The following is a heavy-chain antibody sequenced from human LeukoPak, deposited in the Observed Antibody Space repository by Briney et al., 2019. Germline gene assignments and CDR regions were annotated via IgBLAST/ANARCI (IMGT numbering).Heavy chain of an antibody. D-gene: IGHD5-18*01. V-gene: IGHV4-39*07. Sequence: SETLSLTCTVSGGSISSSNYYWGWIRQPPGKGLEWIGSIYYSGSTYYSPSLKSRVTISVDTSKNQFSLKLSSVTAADTAVYYCARVIEGGYSYGSYYYYMDVWGKGTTVTISS. CDR2: IYYSGST. CDR3: ARVIEGGYSYGSYYYYMDV. J-gene: IGHJ6*03. CDR1: GGSISSSNYY.